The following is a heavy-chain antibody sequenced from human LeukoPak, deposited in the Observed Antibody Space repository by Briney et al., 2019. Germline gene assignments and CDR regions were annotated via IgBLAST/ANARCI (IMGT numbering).Heavy chain of an antibody. V-gene: IGHV4-59*12. CDR1: GGSISSYY. J-gene: IGHJ4*02. CDR3: ARDHDYGGNWAFDY. CDR2: IYYSGST. D-gene: IGHD4-23*01. Sequence: SETLSPTCTVSGGSISSYYWSWIRQPPGKGLEWIGYIYYSGSTSYNPSLKSRVTISVDTSKNQFSLKLSSVTAADTAVYYCARDHDYGGNWAFDYWGQGILVTVSS.